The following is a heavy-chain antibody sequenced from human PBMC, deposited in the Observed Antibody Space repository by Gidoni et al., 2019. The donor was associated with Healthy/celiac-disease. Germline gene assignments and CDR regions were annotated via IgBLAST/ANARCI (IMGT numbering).Heavy chain of an antibody. CDR3: ARQGSDYVDY. Sequence: QLRLQESGPGLVKPSATLSLTCTVPGGSISSSSYYWGWLRQPPGKGLEWIGSIYYSGSTYYNPSLKSRVTISVDTSKNQFSLKLSSVTAADTAVYYCARQGSDYVDYWGQGTLVTVSS. CDR1: GGSISSSSYY. J-gene: IGHJ4*02. CDR2: IYYSGST. V-gene: IGHV4-39*01.